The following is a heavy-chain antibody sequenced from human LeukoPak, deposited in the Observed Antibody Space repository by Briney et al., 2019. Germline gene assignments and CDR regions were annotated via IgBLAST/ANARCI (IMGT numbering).Heavy chain of an antibody. CDR1: GYTFTGYY. J-gene: IGHJ1*01. Sequence: ASVKVSCKASGYTFTGYYMHWVRQAPGQGLEWMGRINPNSGGTNYAQKFRGRVTMTRDTSISTAYMELSRLRSDDTAVYYCARVGGYCSGGSCYSTPEYFQHWGQGTLVTVSS. CDR3: ARVGGYCSGGSCYSTPEYFQH. D-gene: IGHD2-15*01. CDR2: INPNSGGT. V-gene: IGHV1-2*06.